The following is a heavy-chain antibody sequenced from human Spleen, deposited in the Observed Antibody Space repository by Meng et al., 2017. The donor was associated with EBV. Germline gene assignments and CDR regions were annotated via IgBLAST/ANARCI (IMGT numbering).Heavy chain of an antibody. V-gene: IGHV4-28*02. CDR3: ARGGDSDYEHAY. CDR2: IYYSGST. D-gene: IGHD5-12*01. Sequence: QVPVQGSGPGLVKPSQTLSLTCAVSGYSISSSNWWGWIRQPPGKGLEWIGYIYYSGSTYYNPSLKSRVTISVDMSKNQFSLKLSSVTAADTAVYYCARGGDSDYEHAYWGQGTLVTVSS. CDR1: GYSISSSNW. J-gene: IGHJ4*02.